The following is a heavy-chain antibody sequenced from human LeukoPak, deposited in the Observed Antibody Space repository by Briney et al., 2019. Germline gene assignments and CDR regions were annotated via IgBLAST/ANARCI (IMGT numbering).Heavy chain of an antibody. V-gene: IGHV4-39*01. J-gene: IGHJ6*03. CDR3: ARGYCSGGSCPPDYYYYYYMDV. D-gene: IGHD2-15*01. CDR2: MDYTGSA. CDR1: GGSINSSNYY. Sequence: SETLSLTCTVSGGSINSSNYYWGWIRQPPGKGLEFIGTMDYTGSAYYNPSLKSRVTISVDTAKNQFSLKLSSVTAADTAVYYCARGYCSGGSCPPDYYYYYYMDVWGKGTTVTVSS.